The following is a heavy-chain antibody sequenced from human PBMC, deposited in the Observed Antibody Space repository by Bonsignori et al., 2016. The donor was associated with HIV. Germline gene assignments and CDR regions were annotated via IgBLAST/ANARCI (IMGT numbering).Heavy chain of an antibody. Sequence: QVQLQESGPGLVKPSETLSLTCVVSGDAVSNYYYCDWIRQSAGKGLEWIGRMFSSGSTNYNPSLKSRVSMSVDSSKNQFSLNLKSVTAADTAVYYCARGKGSSPGDYWGQGRLVTVSS. J-gene: IGHJ4*02. CDR3: ARGKGSSPGDY. D-gene: IGHD6-6*01. CDR2: MFSSGST. CDR1: GDAVSNYY. V-gene: IGHV4-4*07.